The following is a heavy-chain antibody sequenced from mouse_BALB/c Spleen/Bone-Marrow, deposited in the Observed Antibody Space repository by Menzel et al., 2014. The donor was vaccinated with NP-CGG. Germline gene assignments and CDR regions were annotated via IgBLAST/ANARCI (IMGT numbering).Heavy chain of an antibody. CDR3: ARFSQLGLLAY. J-gene: IGHJ3*01. V-gene: IGHV1-55*01. D-gene: IGHD3-1*01. CDR2: IYPGSGST. CDR1: GYNFTSYW. Sequence: VQGAESGAELVKPGTSVKLSCKASGYNFTSYWINWVKLRPGQGLEWIGDIYPGSGSTNYNEKFKSKATLTVDTSSSTAYMQLSSLASEDSALYYCARFSQLGLLAYWGQGTLVTVSA.